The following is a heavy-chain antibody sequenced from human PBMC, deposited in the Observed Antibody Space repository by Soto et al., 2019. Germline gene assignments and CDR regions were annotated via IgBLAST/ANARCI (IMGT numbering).Heavy chain of an antibody. V-gene: IGHV1-69*06. CDR3: ATIRVRGGPLRFED. CDR1: GGLISKYS. CDR2: VLPISGST. Sequence: QVQLVQSGAEVRKPGSSVKVSCKTSGGLISKYSFNWVRQAPGQGLEWMGGVLPISGSTDYAQKFQGRLTITADISTSTVYMEFSRLRSDDTANYYCATIRVRGGPLRFEDGGQGMLISVSS. J-gene: IGHJ4*01. D-gene: IGHD5-12*01.